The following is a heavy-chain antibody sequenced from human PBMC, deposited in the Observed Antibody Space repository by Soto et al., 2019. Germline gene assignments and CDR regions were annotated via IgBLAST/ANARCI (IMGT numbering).Heavy chain of an antibody. J-gene: IGHJ6*02. CDR1: GGTFSSFT. CDR3: AKDRRADWESYYYYAMDV. D-gene: IGHD1-26*01. Sequence: QVQLVQSGAEVKKPGSSVKVSCKASGGTFSSFTISWVRQAPGQRLEWMGGIIPIYGTANYAQKFQGRVTITADASTRTAYMELSSLRSEDTAVYYCAKDRRADWESYYYYAMDVWGQGTTATVSS. CDR2: IIPIYGTA. V-gene: IGHV1-69*01.